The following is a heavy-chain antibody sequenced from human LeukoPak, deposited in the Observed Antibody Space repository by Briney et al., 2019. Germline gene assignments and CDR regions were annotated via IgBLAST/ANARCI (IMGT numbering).Heavy chain of an antibody. D-gene: IGHD5-24*01. CDR2: IKSKTDGGTT. CDR1: GFTLSSSE. Sequence: TSGGSLRLSCAASGFTLSSSEMNWVRQAPGKGLEWVGRIKSKTDGGTTDYAAPVTGRFTISRDDSKNTRCLQMNSLKTEDTAVYYCTRGGWLRYYFDYWGQGTLVTVSS. V-gene: IGHV3-15*01. J-gene: IGHJ4*02. CDR3: TRGGWLRYYFDY.